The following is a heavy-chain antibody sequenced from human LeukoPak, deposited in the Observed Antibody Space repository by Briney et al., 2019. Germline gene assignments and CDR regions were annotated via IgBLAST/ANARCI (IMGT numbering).Heavy chain of an antibody. J-gene: IGHJ4*02. CDR2: IYTSGST. Sequence: PSETLSFTCAVSGGSISSGSYYWSWIRQPAGKGLEWIGRIYTSGSTNYNPSLKSRVTISVDKSKNQFSLKLSSVTAADTAVYYCASSPGRYCSGGSRCYGYWGQGTLVTVSS. V-gene: IGHV4-61*02. CDR1: GGSISSGSYY. D-gene: IGHD2-15*01. CDR3: ASSPGRYCSGGSRCYGY.